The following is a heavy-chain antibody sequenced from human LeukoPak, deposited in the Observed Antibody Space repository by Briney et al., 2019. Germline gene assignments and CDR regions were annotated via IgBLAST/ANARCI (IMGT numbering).Heavy chain of an antibody. Sequence: GGSLRLSCAASGFTFSSYWMSWVRQAPGKELEWVANIKQDGSEKYYVDSVKGRFTISRNNAKNSLYLQMNSLRAEDTAVYYCARDLAIAAAGTSAYWGQGTLVTVSS. CDR1: GFTFSSYW. J-gene: IGHJ4*02. D-gene: IGHD6-13*01. CDR2: IKQDGSEK. V-gene: IGHV3-7*01. CDR3: ARDLAIAAAGTSAY.